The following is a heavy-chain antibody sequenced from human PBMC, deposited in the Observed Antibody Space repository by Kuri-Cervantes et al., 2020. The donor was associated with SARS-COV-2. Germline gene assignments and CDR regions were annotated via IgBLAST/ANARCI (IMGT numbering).Heavy chain of an antibody. J-gene: IGHJ4*02. Sequence: SLKISCAASGFTFSNAWMSWVRQAPGKGLEWVAVISYDGSNKYYADSVKGRFTISRDNSKNTLYLQMNSLRAEDTAVYYCARDQDDFWSGYRLTFDYWGQGTLVTDSS. CDR2: ISYDGSNK. V-gene: IGHV3-30-3*01. D-gene: IGHD3-3*01. CDR1: GFTFSNAW. CDR3: ARDQDDFWSGYRLTFDY.